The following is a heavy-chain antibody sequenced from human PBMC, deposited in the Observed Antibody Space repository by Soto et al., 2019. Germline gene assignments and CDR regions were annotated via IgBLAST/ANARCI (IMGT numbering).Heavy chain of an antibody. CDR2: IYYSGYT. CDR3: ARHHGPLYVGYYYDMDV. D-gene: IGHD3-16*01. J-gene: IGHJ6*02. V-gene: IGHV4-39*01. Sequence: QLQLQESGPGLVKPSETLSLTCTVSGGSISSSSYYWGWIRQPPGKGLEWIGSIYYSGYTYYNPSLKSRVTISVDTSKNQFSLKLSSVTAAYTAVYYCARHHGPLYVGYYYDMDVWGQGTTVTVSS. CDR1: GGSISSSSYY.